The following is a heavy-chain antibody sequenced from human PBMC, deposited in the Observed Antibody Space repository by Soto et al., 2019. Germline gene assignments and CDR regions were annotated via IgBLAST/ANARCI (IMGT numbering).Heavy chain of an antibody. CDR1: GFTFSSYD. CDR3: AREYSETYKFFDL. J-gene: IGHJ4*02. CDR2: NSGSGFTR. V-gene: IGHV3-48*03. Sequence: EVQLVESGGGLVQPGGSLRLSCVASGFTFSSYDMNWVRHAPGKGLEWVSYNSGSGFTRNYADSVKGRFTISRDNSKNSLYLQMNSLTAEDTGVYFCAREYSETYKFFDLWGQGTLVTVSS. D-gene: IGHD1-26*01.